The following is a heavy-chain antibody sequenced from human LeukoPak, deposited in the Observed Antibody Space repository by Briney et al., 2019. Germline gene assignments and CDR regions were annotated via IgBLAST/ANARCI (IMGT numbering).Heavy chain of an antibody. CDR2: INLNNGDI. CDR3: ARAGRLNGGPYLIGP. Sequence: GASVNVSCKASGYSFTDYYMHWVRQAPGQGLEWMGWINLNNGDIKSAQKFQGRVTMTRDTSITTVYMEVSWLTSDDTAIYYCARAGRLNGGPYLIGPWGQGTLVTVSS. V-gene: IGHV1-2*02. J-gene: IGHJ5*02. CDR1: GYSFTDYY. D-gene: IGHD2-21*01.